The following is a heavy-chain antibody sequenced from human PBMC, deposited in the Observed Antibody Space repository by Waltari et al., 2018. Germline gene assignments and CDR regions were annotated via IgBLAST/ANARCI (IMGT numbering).Heavy chain of an antibody. CDR2: IKQDGSEK. J-gene: IGHJ4*02. Sequence: EVQLVESGGGSVQPGGSLRLSCAASGMTWSSYWMNWVRQAPGKGLEWVANIKQDGSEKNYVDSVEGRFSISRDNAQNSLYLQMNSLRAEDTAIYYCVTGLTTVTAKDYFDHWGQGALVTVSS. CDR3: VTGLTTVTAKDYFDH. V-gene: IGHV3-7*01. D-gene: IGHD4-17*01. CDR1: GMTWSSYW.